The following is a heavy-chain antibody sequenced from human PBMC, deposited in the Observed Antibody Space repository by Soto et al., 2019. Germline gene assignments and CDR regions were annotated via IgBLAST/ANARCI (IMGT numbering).Heavy chain of an antibody. CDR2: INPINGNT. V-gene: IGHV1-3*01. Sequence: QVQLVQSGAEVKKPGASVKVSCKASGYTFTDYAIHWVRQAPGQRLEWMGWINPINGNTKYSQKFRGIVTISRDTSASTAYMELRSLRFEDTAVYYCARQMVRGVDWFDPWGQGTLVTVSS. D-gene: IGHD3-10*01. CDR1: GYTFTDYA. J-gene: IGHJ5*02. CDR3: ARQMVRGVDWFDP.